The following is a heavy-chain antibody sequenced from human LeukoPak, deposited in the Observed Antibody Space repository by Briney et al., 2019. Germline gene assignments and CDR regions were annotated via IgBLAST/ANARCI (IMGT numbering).Heavy chain of an antibody. V-gene: IGHV1-8*01. CDR1: GYSFTSYD. Sequence: PGASVKVSCKASGYSFTSYDMNWVRQAPGQGPEWMAWMNPGTNRRGYAQKFQGRVTLTSDSSISTAYMELTSLRTDDTAVYYCVRGAYPSPWGQGTLVTVSS. J-gene: IGHJ4*02. CDR2: MNPGTNRR. CDR3: VRGAYPSP.